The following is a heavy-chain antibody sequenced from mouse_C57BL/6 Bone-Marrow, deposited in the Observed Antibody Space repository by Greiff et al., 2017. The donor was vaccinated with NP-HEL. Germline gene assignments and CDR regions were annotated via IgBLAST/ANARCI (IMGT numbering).Heavy chain of an antibody. Sequence: VQVVESGPELVKPGASVKISCKASGYTFTDYYINWVKQRPGQGLEWIGWIFPGSGSTYYNEKFKGKATLTVDKSSSTAYMLLSSLTSEDSAVYFCARGDTSVYAMDYWGQGTSVTVSS. J-gene: IGHJ4*01. V-gene: IGHV1-75*01. CDR1: GYTFTDYY. CDR3: ARGDTSVYAMDY. CDR2: IFPGSGST.